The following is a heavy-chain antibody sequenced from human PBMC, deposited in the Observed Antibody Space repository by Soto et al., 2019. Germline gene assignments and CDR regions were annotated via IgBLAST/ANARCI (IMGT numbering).Heavy chain of an antibody. CDR2: IYHSGST. CDR1: GGSISSSNW. D-gene: IGHD3-16*01. J-gene: IGHJ6*02. V-gene: IGHV4-4*02. CDR3: ARVGDYYYCGMDV. Sequence: QVQLQESGPGLVKPSGTLSLTCAVSGGSISSSNWWSWVRQPPGKGLEWIGEIYHSGSTNYNPSLTSRVXXSXDXXKNQFSLKLSSVTAADTAVYYCARVGDYYYCGMDVWGQGTTVTVSS.